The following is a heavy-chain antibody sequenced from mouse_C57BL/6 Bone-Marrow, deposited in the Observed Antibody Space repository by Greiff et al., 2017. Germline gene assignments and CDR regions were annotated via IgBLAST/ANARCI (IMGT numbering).Heavy chain of an antibody. CDR3: AREGLLRAWFAY. D-gene: IGHD1-1*01. J-gene: IGHJ3*01. Sequence: QVQLQQPGAELVMPGASVKLSCQASCYTFTSYWMHWVKPRPGQGLEWIGEIDPSDSYTNYNQKFKGKSTLTVDKSSSTAYMQLSSLTTEDSAVYYGAREGLLRAWFAYWGQGTLVTVSA. CDR1: CYTFTSYW. CDR2: IDPSDSYT. V-gene: IGHV1-69*01.